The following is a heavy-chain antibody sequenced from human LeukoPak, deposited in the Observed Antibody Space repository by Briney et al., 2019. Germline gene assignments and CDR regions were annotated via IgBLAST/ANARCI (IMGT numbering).Heavy chain of an antibody. V-gene: IGHV3-23*01. CDR1: GFTFSSFA. Sequence: GGSLRLSCAAPGFTFSSFAMSWVRQAPGKGLEWVSTISGSGSNTYYADSAKGRFTISRDNSKKTLYLHVNSLRAEDTAVYYCAKGGGPYYYYGMDVWGQGTTVTVSS. D-gene: IGHD2-15*01. CDR2: ISGSGSNT. CDR3: AKGGGPYYYYGMDV. J-gene: IGHJ6*02.